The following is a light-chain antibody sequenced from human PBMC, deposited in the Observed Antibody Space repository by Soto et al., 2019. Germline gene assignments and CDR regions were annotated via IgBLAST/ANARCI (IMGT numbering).Light chain of an antibody. Sequence: QSVQTQPASVSGSPGQSITISCTGTSSDVGAYNYVSWYQQNPGKAPKLLIYDVLYRPSGVSNRFSCSKSGNTAYLIISGLQAEDEADYYCSSFTSSHTYVFGSGTKVTVL. V-gene: IGLV2-14*01. CDR2: DVL. CDR1: SSDVGAYNY. CDR3: SSFTSSHTYV. J-gene: IGLJ1*01.